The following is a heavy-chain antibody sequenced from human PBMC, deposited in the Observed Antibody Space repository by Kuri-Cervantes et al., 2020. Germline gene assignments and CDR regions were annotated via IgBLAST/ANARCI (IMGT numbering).Heavy chain of an antibody. CDR3: ARRRGRGYYDSSGYWFDP. J-gene: IGHJ5*02. D-gene: IGHD3-22*01. CDR1: GGSISSGGYS. Sequence: SETLSLTCAVSGGSISSGGYSWSWIRQPPGKGLEWIGYIYHSGSTYYNPSLKSRVTISVDRSKNQFSLKLSSVTAADTAVYYCARRRGRGYYDSSGYWFDPWGQGTLVTVSS. V-gene: IGHV4-30-2*01. CDR2: IYHSGST.